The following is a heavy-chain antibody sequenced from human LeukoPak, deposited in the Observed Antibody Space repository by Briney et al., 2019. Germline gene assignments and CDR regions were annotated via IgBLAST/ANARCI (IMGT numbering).Heavy chain of an antibody. CDR3: AREGAIGFFDY. J-gene: IGHJ4*02. Sequence: ASVKVSCTASGGTFSSYAISWVRQAPGQGLEWMGRIIPILGIANYAQKFQGRVTITADKSTSTAYMELSSLRSEDTAVYYCAREGAIGFFDYWGQGTLVTVSS. CDR1: GGTFSSYA. CDR2: IIPILGIA. D-gene: IGHD1-26*01. V-gene: IGHV1-69*04.